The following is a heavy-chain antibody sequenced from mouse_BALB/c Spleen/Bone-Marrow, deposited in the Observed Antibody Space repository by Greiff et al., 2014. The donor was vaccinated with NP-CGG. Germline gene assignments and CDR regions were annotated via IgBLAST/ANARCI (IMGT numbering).Heavy chain of an antibody. D-gene: IGHD2-3*01. V-gene: IGHV2-9*02. CDR2: IWAGGST. Sequence: QVQLKESGPGLVAPSQSLSITCTVSGFSLTSYGVHWVRQPPGKGLEWLGVIWAGGSTNYNSALMSRLSTSKDNSKSQVFLKMNSLQTDVTAMYYCARVYLWYFDVWGAGTTVTVSS. CDR1: GFSLTSYG. J-gene: IGHJ1*01. CDR3: ARVYLWYFDV.